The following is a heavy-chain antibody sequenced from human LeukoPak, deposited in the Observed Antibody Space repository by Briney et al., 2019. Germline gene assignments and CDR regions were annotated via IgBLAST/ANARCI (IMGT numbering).Heavy chain of an antibody. CDR2: INSDGGTT. J-gene: IGHJ3*01. D-gene: IGHD3-16*01. Sequence: GGSLRLSCAASGFAFSSYWMSWVRQAPGKGLVWVSHINSDGGTTNYADSVKGRFTIYRDNAKNTLYLKMNSLRAEDTAVYYCAREEAPAEGDDAFDFWGQGTMVTVSS. CDR3: AREEAPAEGDDAFDF. V-gene: IGHV3-74*01. CDR1: GFAFSSYW.